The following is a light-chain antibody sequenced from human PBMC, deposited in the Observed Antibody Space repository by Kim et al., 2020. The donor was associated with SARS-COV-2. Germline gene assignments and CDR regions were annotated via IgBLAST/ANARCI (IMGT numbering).Light chain of an antibody. CDR2: KAS. CDR3: QHYNAFPWT. J-gene: IGKJ1*01. Sequence: DIHMTQSPVTLSAFVGDRVTITCRASQSISTWVAWYQQKPGKAPKLLIYKASILESGVPSRFSGSASGTEFTLTISSLQPDDFGTYYCQHYNAFPWTFGQGTKLEI. V-gene: IGKV1-5*03. CDR1: QSISTW.